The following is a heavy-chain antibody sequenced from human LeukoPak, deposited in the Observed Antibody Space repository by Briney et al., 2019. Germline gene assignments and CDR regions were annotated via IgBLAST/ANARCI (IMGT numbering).Heavy chain of an antibody. D-gene: IGHD3-10*01. CDR2: INPDGSTI. V-gene: IGHV3-74*01. CDR1: GFTFSTYW. J-gene: IGHJ4*02. CDR3: ERFAGDDY. Sequence: PGGSLRLSCAASGFTFSTYWMHWVRQAPGKGLVWVSRINPDGSTINYADSVKGRFTISRDNAKNTLYLQMNSLRAEDTAVYYCERFAGDDYWGQGTLVTVSS.